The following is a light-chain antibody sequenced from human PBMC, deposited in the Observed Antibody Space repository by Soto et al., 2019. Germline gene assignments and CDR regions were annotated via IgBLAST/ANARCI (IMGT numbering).Light chain of an antibody. Sequence: DIQMTQSPSTLSASVGDIVTITCRASQTITRWMAWYQQKPGKAPKLLIYDASTLESGVPSRFSGSGSEAEFTLTISSLQPDDFATYYCQQYNTFSTFGQGTKVHIK. V-gene: IGKV1-5*01. CDR1: QTITRW. CDR2: DAS. CDR3: QQYNTFST. J-gene: IGKJ1*01.